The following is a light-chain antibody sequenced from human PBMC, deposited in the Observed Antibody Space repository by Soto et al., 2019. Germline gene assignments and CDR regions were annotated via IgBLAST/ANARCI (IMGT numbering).Light chain of an antibody. J-gene: IGLJ3*02. Sequence: QPASVSGSPGQSITISCTGTSSDIGSYNFVSWYQQCPGKAPRLLIYEVTNRPSGVSNRFFGSKSGNTASLTISGLQAEDDADYYCCSYRSSRTWVFGGGTKLTVL. V-gene: IGLV2-14*01. CDR3: CSYRSSRTWV. CDR2: EVT. CDR1: SSDIGSYNF.